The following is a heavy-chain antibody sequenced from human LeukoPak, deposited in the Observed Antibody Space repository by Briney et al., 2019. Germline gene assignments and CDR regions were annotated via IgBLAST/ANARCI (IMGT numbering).Heavy chain of an antibody. V-gene: IGHV4-39*01. CDR1: GGSFSSRSYY. CDR3: TRRAYCSGGTCYSDY. D-gene: IGHD2-15*01. CDR2: IYRDGST. Sequence: SETLSLTCSVSGGSFSSRSYYWAWIRQPPGKGLEWIGSIYRDGSTYYNPSLKSRVTISVDTSKNQFSLKLSSVTAADTAVYYCTRRAYCSGGTCYSDYWGQGTLVTVSS. J-gene: IGHJ4*02.